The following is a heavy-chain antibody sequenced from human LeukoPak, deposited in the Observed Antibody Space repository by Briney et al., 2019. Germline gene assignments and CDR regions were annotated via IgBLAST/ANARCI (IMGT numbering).Heavy chain of an antibody. Sequence: SETLSLTCTVSGASINNYYWSWIRQPAGKGLEWIGRIHGGGSTNYNPSLKSRVTVSIDTSKNQFSLKLSSMTAADTAVYYCARSPGGSNWYLYFDYWGQGTLVTVSS. CDR3: ARSPGGSNWYLYFDY. D-gene: IGHD6-13*01. J-gene: IGHJ4*02. V-gene: IGHV4-4*07. CDR2: IHGGGST. CDR1: GASINNYY.